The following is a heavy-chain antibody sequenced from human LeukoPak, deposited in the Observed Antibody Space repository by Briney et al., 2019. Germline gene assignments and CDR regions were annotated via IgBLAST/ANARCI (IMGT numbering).Heavy chain of an antibody. CDR2: ISSSSSYI. CDR1: GLTFSSYS. D-gene: IGHD6-19*01. V-gene: IGHV3-21*01. CDR3: AKEYSSGWYDY. J-gene: IGHJ4*02. Sequence: GGSLRLSCAASGLTFSSYSMNWVRQAPGKGLEWVSSISSSSSYIYYADSVKGRFTISRDNAKNSLYLQMNSLRAEDTAVYYCAKEYSSGWYDYWGQGTLVTVSS.